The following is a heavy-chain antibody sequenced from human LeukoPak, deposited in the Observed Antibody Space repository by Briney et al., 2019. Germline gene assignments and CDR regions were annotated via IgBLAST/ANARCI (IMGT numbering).Heavy chain of an antibody. CDR1: GFTVSSTY. CDR2: IYSGGST. V-gene: IGHV3-53*01. Sequence: QPGGSLRLSCAASGFTVSSTYMSWVRQAPGKGLECVSVIYSGGSTHYADSVKGRFTISRDNSKNTLYLQMNSLRAEDTAVYYCAREGPGYSSYYYYGMDVWGQGTTVTVSS. D-gene: IGHD3-9*01. J-gene: IGHJ6*02. CDR3: AREGPGYSSYYYYGMDV.